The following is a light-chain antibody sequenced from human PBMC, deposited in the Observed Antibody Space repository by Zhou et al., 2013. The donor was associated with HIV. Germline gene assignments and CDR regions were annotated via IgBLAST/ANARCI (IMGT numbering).Light chain of an antibody. CDR2: GAS. CDR1: QSVSSN. Sequence: EVVMTQSPATLSVSPGERVTLSCRASQSVSSNLAWYQQQPGQGPRLLIYGASTRVTGIPVRFIGSGSGTDFTLTISSLEPEDFAVYYCQVRSNWPPVSFGQGTKLE. CDR3: QVRSNWPPVS. J-gene: IGKJ2*03. V-gene: IGKV3-11*01.